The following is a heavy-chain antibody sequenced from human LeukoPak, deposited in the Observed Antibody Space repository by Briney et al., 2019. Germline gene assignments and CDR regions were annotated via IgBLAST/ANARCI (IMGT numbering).Heavy chain of an antibody. CDR3: ARDSSSWYPGYYYYGMDV. Sequence: SETLSLTCAVYGGSFSGYYWSWIRQPAGKGLEWIGRIYTSGSTNYNPSLKSRVTMSVDTSKNQFSLKLSSVTAADTAVYYCARDSSSWYPGYYYYGMDVWGQGTTVTVSS. V-gene: IGHV4-4*07. CDR2: IYTSGST. J-gene: IGHJ6*02. D-gene: IGHD6-13*01. CDR1: GGSFSGYY.